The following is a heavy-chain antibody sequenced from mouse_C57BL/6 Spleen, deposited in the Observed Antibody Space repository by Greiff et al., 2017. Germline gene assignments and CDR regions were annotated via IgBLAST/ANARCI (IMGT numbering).Heavy chain of an antibody. V-gene: IGHV1-55*01. J-gene: IGHJ3*01. CDR2: IYPGSGST. D-gene: IGHD2-2*01. CDR1: GYTFTSYW. Sequence: QVQLQQPGAELVKPGASVKMSCKASGYTFTSYWITWVKQRPGQGLEWIGDIYPGSGSTNYNEKFKSKATLTVDTSSSTAYMQLSSLTSEDSAVYYWERSGYGYDRAWFAYGGQGTLVTVAA. CDR3: ERSGYGYDRAWFAY.